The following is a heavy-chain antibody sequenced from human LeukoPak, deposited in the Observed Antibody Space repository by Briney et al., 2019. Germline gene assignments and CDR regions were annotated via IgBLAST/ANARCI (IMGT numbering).Heavy chain of an antibody. CDR3: ARSTTMVYYYYGMDV. Sequence: GASVKVSCKASGGTFSSYAISWVRQAPGQGLEWMGGIILIFGTANYAQKFQGRVTITADESTSTAYMELSSLRSEDTAVYYCARSTTMVYYYYGMDVWGQGTTVTVSS. D-gene: IGHD3-10*01. V-gene: IGHV1-69*13. CDR2: IILIFGTA. CDR1: GGTFSSYA. J-gene: IGHJ6*02.